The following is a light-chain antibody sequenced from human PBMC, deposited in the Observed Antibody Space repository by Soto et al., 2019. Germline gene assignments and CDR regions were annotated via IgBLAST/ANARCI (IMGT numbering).Light chain of an antibody. CDR3: QQYHNWPIT. CDR2: DAS. J-gene: IGKJ5*01. CDR1: QSVSSN. Sequence: EIVMTQSPATLSVSSGERATFSCWASQSVSSNLAWYQQKPGQAPRLLISDASTRATGIPARFSGSGSGTDFTLTISGLQSEDFAVYSCQQYHNWPITFGQGTRLEIK. V-gene: IGKV3D-15*01.